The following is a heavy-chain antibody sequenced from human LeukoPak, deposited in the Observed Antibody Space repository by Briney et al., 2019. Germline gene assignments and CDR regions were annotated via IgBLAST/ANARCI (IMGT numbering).Heavy chain of an antibody. CDR3: ASVNYDYVWGSYRYNWFDP. Sequence: PSETLSLTCTVSGGSISSYYWSWIRQPPGKGLEWIGYIYYSGSTNYNPSLKSRVTISVDTSKNQFSLKLSSVTAADTAVYYCASVNYDYVWGSYRYNWFDPWGQGTLVTVSS. V-gene: IGHV4-59*08. CDR2: IYYSGST. D-gene: IGHD3-16*02. J-gene: IGHJ5*02. CDR1: GGSISSYY.